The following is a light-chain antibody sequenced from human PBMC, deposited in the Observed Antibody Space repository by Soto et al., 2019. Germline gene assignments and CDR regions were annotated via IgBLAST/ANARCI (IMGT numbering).Light chain of an antibody. J-gene: IGKJ1*01. CDR1: QGISSY. V-gene: IGKV1-8*01. CDR3: QQSYSTFWT. CDR2: AAS. Sequence: AIRMTQSPSSLSASTGDRVTITCRASQGISSYLAWYQQKPGKAPKLLIYAASSLQSGVPSRFSGSGSGTDFTLTISSLQPEDFATYYCQQSYSTFWTFGQGTKVDI.